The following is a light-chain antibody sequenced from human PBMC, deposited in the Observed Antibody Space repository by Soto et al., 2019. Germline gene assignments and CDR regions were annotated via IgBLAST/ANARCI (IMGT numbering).Light chain of an antibody. V-gene: IGLV2-14*01. CDR3: SSYTSSSTLV. J-gene: IGLJ2*01. CDR1: SSDVGGYSY. CDR2: DVS. Sequence: QSALTQPASGSGSPGQSITISCTGTSSDVGGYSYVSCYQQHSGKAPKLMIYDVSNRPSGVSNRLSGYKSGNTASLTISGLQAEDEADYYCSSYTSSSTLVFGGGTKLTVL.